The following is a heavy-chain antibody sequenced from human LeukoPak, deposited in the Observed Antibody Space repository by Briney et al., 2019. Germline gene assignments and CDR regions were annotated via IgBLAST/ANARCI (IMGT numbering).Heavy chain of an antibody. Sequence: PGGSLRLSCEVSGLTVSNNYMIWVRQAPGKGLEWVSAISGSGGSTYYADSVKGRFTISRDNSKNTLYLQMNSLRAEDTAVYYCAKDLWSSAHWGQGTLVTVSS. D-gene: IGHD6-19*01. V-gene: IGHV3-23*01. CDR1: GLTVSNNY. J-gene: IGHJ4*02. CDR2: ISGSGGST. CDR3: AKDLWSSAH.